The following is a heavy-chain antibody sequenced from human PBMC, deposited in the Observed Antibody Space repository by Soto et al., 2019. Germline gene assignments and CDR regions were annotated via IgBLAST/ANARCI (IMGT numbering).Heavy chain of an antibody. CDR3: ARSGDGNWFDP. Sequence: QFQLVQSGTEVKKPGASVKVSCKTSGYTFTSFGIGWVRQAPGQGLEWMGWISAYNGDTEYAQKLQGRVTMTTDTSTNPGYMELRSLRSDDTAVYYCARSGDGNWFDPWGQGTLVIVSS. D-gene: IGHD1-26*01. V-gene: IGHV1-18*01. CDR2: ISAYNGDT. J-gene: IGHJ5*02. CDR1: GYTFTSFG.